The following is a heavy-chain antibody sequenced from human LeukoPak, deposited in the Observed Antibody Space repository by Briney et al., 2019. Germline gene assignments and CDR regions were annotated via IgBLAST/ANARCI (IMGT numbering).Heavy chain of an antibody. D-gene: IGHD3-3*01. J-gene: IGHJ1*01. Sequence: GGSLRLSCAASGFTFSSYSMNWVRQAPGKGLEWVSSISSSSSYIYYADSVKGRFTISRDNAKNSLYLQMNSLRAEDTAVYYCARDVKVDFWSGYYWYFQHWGQGTLVTVSS. CDR3: ARDVKVDFWSGYYWYFQH. CDR2: ISSSSSYI. V-gene: IGHV3-21*01. CDR1: GFTFSSYS.